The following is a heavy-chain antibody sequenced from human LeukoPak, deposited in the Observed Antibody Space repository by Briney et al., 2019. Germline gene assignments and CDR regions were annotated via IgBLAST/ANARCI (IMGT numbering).Heavy chain of an antibody. CDR3: ARDFLGGSGSYYYYYMDV. D-gene: IGHD3-10*01. V-gene: IGHV3-48*01. J-gene: IGHJ6*03. Sequence: GGSLRLSCAASGFTFSSYSMLWVRQAPGKGLEWVSYISSSSSTIYYADSVKGRFTISRDNAKNSLYLQMNTLRAEDTAVYYCARDFLGGSGSYYYYYMDVWGKGTTVTVSS. CDR2: ISSSSSTI. CDR1: GFTFSSYS.